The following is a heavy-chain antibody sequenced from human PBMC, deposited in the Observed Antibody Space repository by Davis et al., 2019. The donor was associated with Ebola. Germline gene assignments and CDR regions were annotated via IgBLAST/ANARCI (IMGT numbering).Heavy chain of an antibody. CDR1: GGSISSRSYY. CDR2: IYYSGAT. V-gene: IGHV4-39*01. CDR3: ARGSSSWVYYGMDV. D-gene: IGHD6-13*01. J-gene: IGHJ6*02. Sequence: MPSETLSLTCTVSGGSISSRSYYWGWIRQPPGKGLEWIGSIYYSGATYYNPSLKSRVTISVDTSKNQFSLKLSSVTAADTAVYYCARGSSSWVYYGMDVWGQGTTVTVSS.